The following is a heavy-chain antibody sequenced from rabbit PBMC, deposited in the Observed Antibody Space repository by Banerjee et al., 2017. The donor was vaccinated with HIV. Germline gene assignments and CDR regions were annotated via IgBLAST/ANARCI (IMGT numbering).Heavy chain of an antibody. Sequence: QEQLEESGGDLVKPEGSLTLTCTASGFSFSNKYVMCWVRQAPGKGLEWIACINTSSGNTVYANWAKGRFTISKTSSTTVALQMTSLTAADTATYFCARWRSSDFYGDLWGQGTLVTVS. CDR1: GFSFSNKYV. CDR2: INTSSGNT. J-gene: IGHJ3*01. V-gene: IGHV1S45*01. D-gene: IGHD1-1*01. CDR3: ARWRSSDFYGDL.